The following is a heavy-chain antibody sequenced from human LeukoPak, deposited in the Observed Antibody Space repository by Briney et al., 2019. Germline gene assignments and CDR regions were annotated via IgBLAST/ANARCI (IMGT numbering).Heavy chain of an antibody. V-gene: IGHV4-59*12. CDR1: GGSISSYY. Sequence: SETLSLTCTVSGGSISSYYWSWIRQPPGKGLEWIGYIYYSGSTNYNPSLKSRVIISVDTSKNQFSLKLSSVTAADTAVYYCARLGGFVPYYDILTGYAPWGQGTLVTVSS. CDR3: ARLGGFVPYYDILTGYAP. D-gene: IGHD3-9*01. CDR2: IYYSGST. J-gene: IGHJ5*02.